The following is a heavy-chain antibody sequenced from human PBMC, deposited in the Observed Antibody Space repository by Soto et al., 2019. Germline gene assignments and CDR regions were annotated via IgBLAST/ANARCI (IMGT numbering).Heavy chain of an antibody. Sequence: QVHLVESGGGVVQPGRSLRLSCTASGFTFSSYCMSWVRQAPGKGLEWMTIISYDGSLKYYADSVKGRFTVSRDNSKNTLYLQMNSLRADDTAVYYCAKEIKPVSSPWDFDYWGQGTLVTVSS. CDR2: ISYDGSLK. CDR3: AKEIKPVSSPWDFDY. V-gene: IGHV3-30*18. J-gene: IGHJ4*02. D-gene: IGHD1-26*01. CDR1: GFTFSSYC.